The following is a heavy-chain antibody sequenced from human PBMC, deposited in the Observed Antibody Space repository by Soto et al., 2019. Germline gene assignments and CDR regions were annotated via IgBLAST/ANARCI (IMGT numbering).Heavy chain of an antibody. Sequence: QVQLVQSGAEVKKPECSVKVSCKTSGGTFVRHVISWVRQAPGQGPAGMGKINPLSGIPNYAQKFQDRVTFTADTDSSTAYMELSSLRSDDTAVYYCAAPACSATWCSPSHNLDHWGQGTLVTVSS. J-gene: IGHJ4*02. CDR3: AAPACSATWCSPSHNLDH. D-gene: IGHD2-2*01. V-gene: IGHV1-69*09. CDR1: GGTFVRHV. CDR2: INPLSGIP.